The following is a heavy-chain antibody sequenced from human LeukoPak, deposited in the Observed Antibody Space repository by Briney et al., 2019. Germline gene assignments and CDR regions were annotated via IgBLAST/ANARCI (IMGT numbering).Heavy chain of an antibody. CDR2: IYYSGST. V-gene: IGHV4-59*01. D-gene: IGHD2-15*01. CDR3: ARDHCSGGSCYPGWFDP. J-gene: IGHJ5*02. CDR1: GGSFSGYY. Sequence: SETLSLTCAVYGGSFSGYYWSWIRQPPGKGLEWIGYIYYSGSTNYNPSLKSRVTISIDTSRNQFSLRLSSVTAADTAVYYCARDHCSGGSCYPGWFDPWGQGTLVTVSS.